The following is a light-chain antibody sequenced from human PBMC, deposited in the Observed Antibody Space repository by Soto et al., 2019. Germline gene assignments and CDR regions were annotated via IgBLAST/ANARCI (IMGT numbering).Light chain of an antibody. CDR1: QSVSSH. Sequence: EIVLTQSPATLSLSPGEKATVSCRASQSVSSHLAWYQQKRGQAPRLLIYDASSRASGIPARFSGSGSGTDFTLTISSLEPEDFAVYYCQQGGNWPLTFGQGTQLEIK. J-gene: IGKJ5*01. CDR3: QQGGNWPLT. V-gene: IGKV3-11*01. CDR2: DAS.